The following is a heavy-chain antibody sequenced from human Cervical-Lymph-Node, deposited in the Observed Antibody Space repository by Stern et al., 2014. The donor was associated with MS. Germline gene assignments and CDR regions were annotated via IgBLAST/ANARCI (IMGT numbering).Heavy chain of an antibody. CDR3: VKRGITEVRGVRLGDY. CDR1: GFTFSSYG. J-gene: IGHJ4*02. D-gene: IGHD3-10*01. V-gene: IGHV3-30*18. CDR2: ISYYGSDT. Sequence: MQLVESGGGVVQPGRSLRLTCTVSGFTFSSYGMHWVRQAPGKGLEWVSDISYYGSDTYYAESVKGRFTISRDNTKNTLYLEMRRLRREDTAVYYCVKRGITEVRGVRLGDYWGPGTLVIVSS.